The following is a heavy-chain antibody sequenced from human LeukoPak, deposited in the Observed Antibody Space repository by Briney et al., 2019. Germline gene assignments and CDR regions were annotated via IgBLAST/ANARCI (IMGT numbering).Heavy chain of an antibody. D-gene: IGHD1-1*01. CDR2: ISANNGNT. J-gene: IGHJ4*02. CDR1: GYTFTSFG. V-gene: IGHV1-18*01. Sequence: PSVNVSCKASGYTFTSFGISWVRQAPGHERKGMGSISANNGNTNYTQKLQGRVTMYTDTSTSTAYMGVRSLRSADTAVYYCARDPTWQLVRYFDYWGQGTLVTVSS. CDR3: ARDPTWQLVRYFDY.